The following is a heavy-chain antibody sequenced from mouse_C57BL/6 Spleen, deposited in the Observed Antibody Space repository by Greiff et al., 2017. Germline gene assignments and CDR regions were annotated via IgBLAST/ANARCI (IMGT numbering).Heavy chain of an antibody. D-gene: IGHD1-1*01. CDR3: TTRITTVVDWYFDV. Sequence: VQLQQSGAELVRPGASVTLSCKASGYTFTDYEMHWVKQTPVHGLEWIGAIDPETGGTAYNQKFKGKAILTAAKSSSTAYMELRSLTSEDSAVYYCTTRITTVVDWYFDVWGTGTTVTVSS. J-gene: IGHJ1*03. CDR1: GYTFTDYE. CDR2: IDPETGGT. V-gene: IGHV1-15*01.